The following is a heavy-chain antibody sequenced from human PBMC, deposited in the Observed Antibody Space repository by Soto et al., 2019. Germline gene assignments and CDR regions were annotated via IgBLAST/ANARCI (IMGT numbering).Heavy chain of an antibody. V-gene: IGHV4-59*01. CDR2: IFYSGRSGST. D-gene: IGHD2-21*02. J-gene: IGHJ5*02. CDR1: GGSISSYY. CDR3: ARTALGWFDP. Sequence: SETLSLTCSVSGGSISSYYWSWIRQPPGKGLEWIGYIFYSGRSGSTNYNPSLKSRVAISVDTSKNQFSLKLRTVTVADTAVYYCARTALGWFDPWGQGTLVTVSS.